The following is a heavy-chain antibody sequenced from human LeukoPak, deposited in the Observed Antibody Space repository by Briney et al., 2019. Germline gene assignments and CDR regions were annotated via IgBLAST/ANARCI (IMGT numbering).Heavy chain of an antibody. Sequence: PSEILSLTCTVSGYYISDGYYWGWIRQPPGKGLEWIGSFYHSGSTYYNPSLKSRVTISVDTSKNQFSLKLSSVTAADTAVYYCARDPTGYCSSASCYTAYWGQRTPVTVSS. CDR1: GYYISDGYY. CDR2: FYHSGST. J-gene: IGHJ4*02. D-gene: IGHD2-2*02. V-gene: IGHV4-38-2*02. CDR3: ARDPTGYCSSASCYTAY.